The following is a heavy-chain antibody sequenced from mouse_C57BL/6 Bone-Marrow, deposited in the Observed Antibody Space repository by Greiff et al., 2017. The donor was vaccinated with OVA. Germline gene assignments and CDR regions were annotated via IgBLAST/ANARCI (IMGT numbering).Heavy chain of an antibody. J-gene: IGHJ2*01. V-gene: IGHV10-1*01. CDR3: VSGSLSFDY. Sequence: EVKLMESGGGLVQPKGSLKLSCAASGFSFNTYAMNWVRQAPGKGLEWVARIRSKSNNYATYYADSVKDRFTISRDDSESMLYLQMNNLKTEDTAMYYCVSGSLSFDYWGQGTTLTVSS. CDR2: IRSKSNNYAT. CDR1: GFSFNTYA.